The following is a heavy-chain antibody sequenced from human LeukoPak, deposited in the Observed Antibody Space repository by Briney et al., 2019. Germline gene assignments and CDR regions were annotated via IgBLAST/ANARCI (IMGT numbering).Heavy chain of an antibody. Sequence: GESLKISCKGSGYTFSSYWIGWVRQMPGKGLEWMGIVYPGDSDTRYSPSFEGQVTISADKSISTAYLQWTSLKASDTAMYYCARGGERVAADYWGQGTLVTVSS. D-gene: IGHD6-25*01. CDR1: GYTFSSYW. V-gene: IGHV5-51*01. J-gene: IGHJ4*02. CDR3: ARGGERVAADY. CDR2: VYPGDSDT.